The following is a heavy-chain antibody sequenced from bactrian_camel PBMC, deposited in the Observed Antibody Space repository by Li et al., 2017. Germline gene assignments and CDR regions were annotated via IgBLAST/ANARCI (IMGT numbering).Heavy chain of an antibody. V-gene: IGHV3S1*01. J-gene: IGHJ4*01. CDR3: AKFLGDYGDY. Sequence: HVQLVESGGGLVQPGGSLRLSCAASGFTFSSVTMNWVRQAPGKGLEWVSRITSSGSTYYADSVKGRFTISRDNAKNTLYLQLTSLKTEDTAMYYCAKFLGDYGDYWGQGTQVTVS. D-gene: IGHD4*01. CDR1: GFTFSSVT. CDR2: ITSSGST.